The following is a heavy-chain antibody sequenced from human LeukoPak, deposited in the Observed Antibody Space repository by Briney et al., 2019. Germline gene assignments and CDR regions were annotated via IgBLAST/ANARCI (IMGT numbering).Heavy chain of an antibody. V-gene: IGHV3-74*01. CDR1: GFTFSSYW. J-gene: IGHJ4*02. CDR2: INTDGSST. D-gene: IGHD4-17*01. CDR3: AREGSDYGDSYDC. Sequence: GGSLRLSCAASGFTFSSYWMHWVRQAPGKGLVWVSRINTDGSSTSYADSVKGRFTISRDNAKNTLYLQMNSLRAEDTAVYYCAREGSDYGDSYDCWGQGTLVTVSS.